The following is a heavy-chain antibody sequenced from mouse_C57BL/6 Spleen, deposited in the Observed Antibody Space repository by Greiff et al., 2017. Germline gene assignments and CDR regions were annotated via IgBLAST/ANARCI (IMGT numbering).Heavy chain of an antibody. CDR3: TRDGYYPPWFAY. J-gene: IGHJ3*01. Sequence: VQLVESGAELVRPGASVTLSCKASGYTFTDYEMHWVKQTPVHGLEWIGAIDPETGGTAYNQKFKGKAILTADKSSSTASLELRSLTSEDSAVYYCTRDGYYPPWFAYWGQGTLVTVSA. CDR2: IDPETGGT. V-gene: IGHV1-15*01. CDR1: GYTFTDYE. D-gene: IGHD2-3*01.